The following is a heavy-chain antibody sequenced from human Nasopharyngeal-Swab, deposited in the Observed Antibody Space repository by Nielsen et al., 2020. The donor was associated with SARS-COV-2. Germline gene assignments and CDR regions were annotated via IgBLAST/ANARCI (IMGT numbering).Heavy chain of an antibody. CDR2: ISSNGGST. CDR1: GFTFSSYT. D-gene: IGHD6-19*01. CDR3: AKDGGIAVAGWFDP. J-gene: IGHJ5*02. V-gene: IGHV3-64D*06. Sequence: GESLKISCSASGFTFSSYTMHWVRQAPGKGLEHVSAISSNGGSTYYADSVKGRFTISRDNSKNTLNLQMSSLRAEDTAVYYCAKDGGIAVAGWFDPWGQGTLVTVSS.